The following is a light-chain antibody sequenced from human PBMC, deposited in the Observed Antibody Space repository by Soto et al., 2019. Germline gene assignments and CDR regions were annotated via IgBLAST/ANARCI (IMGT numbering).Light chain of an antibody. CDR3: QQYGTLIT. CDR1: ESVANSY. J-gene: IGKJ5*01. CDR2: DAS. Sequence: EIVLTQSPGTQSLSPGERATLSCRASESVANSYLAWYQQKPGQAPRLLIYDASSRATGIPDRFSGSGSATDFTLIISRLESEDFAVYYCQQYGTLITFGQGTRLEIK. V-gene: IGKV3-20*01.